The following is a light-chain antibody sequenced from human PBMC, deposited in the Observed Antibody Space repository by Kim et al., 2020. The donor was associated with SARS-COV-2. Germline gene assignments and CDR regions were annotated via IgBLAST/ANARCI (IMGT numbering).Light chain of an antibody. CDR3: LNYDGAPWT. J-gene: IGKJ1*01. Sequence: AAAGDRVNITWRASRDISSYLAWYQQKPGTVPKVLIYSASALRSGVPSRFSGSGSGTDFTLTISSLQPEDVATYYCLNYDGAPWTFGQGTKVDIK. V-gene: IGKV1-27*01. CDR2: SAS. CDR1: RDISSY.